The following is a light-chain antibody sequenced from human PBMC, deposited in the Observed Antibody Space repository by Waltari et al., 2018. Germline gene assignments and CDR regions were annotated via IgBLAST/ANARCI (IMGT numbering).Light chain of an antibody. V-gene: IGKV2-28*01. CDR1: QNLMHTNGYYY. CDR3: VQVVNAPCT. J-gene: IGKJ2*02. CDR2: WCT. Sequence: DIVITQSPLPLPVTPRGPPSISCRSSQNLMHTNGYYYVAWHLQNPGQSPQVLIYWCTNRTTGIPDKFSGSGADTDDTLKIRRVEPEDVGVYDCVQVVNAPCTYGQKTTLKIK.